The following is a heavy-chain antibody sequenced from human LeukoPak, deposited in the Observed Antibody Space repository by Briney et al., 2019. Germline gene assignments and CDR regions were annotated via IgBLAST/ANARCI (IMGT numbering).Heavy chain of an antibody. J-gene: IGHJ4*02. V-gene: IGHV1-46*01. Sequence: SVKVSCKASGYTFTSYYIHWVRQAPGQGLEWMGIINPSGGSTSYEQKFQGRVTMTRDTSTSTVYMELSSLRSEDTAVYYCARDLEFGLVYFDYWGQGTLVTVSS. D-gene: IGHD3-3*01. CDR3: ARDLEFGLVYFDY. CDR2: INPSGGST. CDR1: GYTFTSYY.